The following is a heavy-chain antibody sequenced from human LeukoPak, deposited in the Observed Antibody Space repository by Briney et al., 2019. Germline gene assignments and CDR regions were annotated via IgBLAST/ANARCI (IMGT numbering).Heavy chain of an antibody. V-gene: IGHV1-69*05. CDR1: AGTFSSYA. Sequence: SVKVSCKASAGTFSSYAISWVRQAPGQGLEWMGRIIPIFGTANYAQKFQGRVTITTDESTSTAYMELSSLRSEDTAVYYCASPRGSYYYDSSGFDYWGQGTLVTVSS. D-gene: IGHD3-22*01. CDR2: IIPIFGTA. J-gene: IGHJ4*02. CDR3: ASPRGSYYYDSSGFDY.